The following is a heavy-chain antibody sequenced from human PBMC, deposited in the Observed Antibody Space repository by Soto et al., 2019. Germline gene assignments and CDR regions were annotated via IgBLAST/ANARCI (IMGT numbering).Heavy chain of an antibody. D-gene: IGHD3-10*01. CDR2: IYYSGGT. CDR3: ARLAXLPHYYGSGSHKNWFDP. Sequence: SETLSLTCTVSGGSISSSSYYWGWIRQPPGKGLEWIGSIYYSGGTYYNPSLKSRVTISVDTSMNQFSLNLSSVTAADTAVYYCARLAXLPHYYGSGSHKNWFDPWGQGTLVTVSS. J-gene: IGHJ5*02. V-gene: IGHV4-39*01. CDR1: GGSISSSSYY.